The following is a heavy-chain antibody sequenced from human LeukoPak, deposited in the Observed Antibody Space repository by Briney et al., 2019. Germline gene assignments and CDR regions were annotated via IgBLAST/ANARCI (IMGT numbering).Heavy chain of an antibody. Sequence: GSSVKVSCTASGGTFSSYAISWVRQAPGQGLEWMGGIIPIFGTANCAPKFQGRVTITADESTSTAYMELSSLRSEDTAVYYCAREQQQINWFDPWGQGTLVTVSS. CDR3: AREQQQINWFDP. D-gene: IGHD6-13*01. CDR1: GGTFSSYA. CDR2: IIPIFGTA. V-gene: IGHV1-69*01. J-gene: IGHJ5*02.